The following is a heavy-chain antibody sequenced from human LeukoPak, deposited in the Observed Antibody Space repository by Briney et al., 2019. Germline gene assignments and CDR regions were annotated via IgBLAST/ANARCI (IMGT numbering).Heavy chain of an antibody. D-gene: IGHD3-22*01. CDR2: IYYSGST. CDR1: GGSISSYY. V-gene: IGHV4-59*01. Sequence: SETLSLTCTVSGGSISSYYWSWIRQPPGKGLEWIGYIYYSGSTNYNPSLKSRVTISVDTSKNQFSLKLSSVTAADTAVYYCARGAIYDSSGYYYYYFDYWGQGTLVTVSS. CDR3: ARGAIYDSSGYYYYYFDY. J-gene: IGHJ4*02.